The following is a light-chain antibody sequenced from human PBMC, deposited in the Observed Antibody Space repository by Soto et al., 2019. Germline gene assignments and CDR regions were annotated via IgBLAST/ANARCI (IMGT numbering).Light chain of an antibody. V-gene: IGKV1-5*03. Sequence: DIQMTQSPSTLSGSVGDRVTITCRASQTISSWLAWYQQKPGKAPKLLIYEASTLKSGVPSRFSGSGSGTEFTLTISSLQPDDFATYYCQQYNSYSWAFGQGTMVDIK. CDR1: QTISSW. CDR2: EAS. J-gene: IGKJ1*01. CDR3: QQYNSYSWA.